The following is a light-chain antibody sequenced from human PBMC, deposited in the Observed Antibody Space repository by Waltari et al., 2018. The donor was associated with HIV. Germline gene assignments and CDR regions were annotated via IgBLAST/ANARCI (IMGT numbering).Light chain of an antibody. J-gene: IGLJ2*01. Sequence: QSLLTQPPSVSAATGQKIIISCSGSTSNIGNNYVSWYQHRPGTAPKALIYENYKRPSGSPDRFSCSKSGTSATLAITGLQTGGEADYYCATWDSSLSAVVFGGGTKVAVL. CDR2: ENY. CDR3: ATWDSSLSAVV. CDR1: TSNIGNNY. V-gene: IGLV1-51*01.